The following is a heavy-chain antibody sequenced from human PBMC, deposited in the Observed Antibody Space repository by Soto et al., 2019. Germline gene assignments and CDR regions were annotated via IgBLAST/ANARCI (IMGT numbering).Heavy chain of an antibody. Sequence: GGSLRLSCAASGFTFSNYWMTWVRQAPGKGLEWVANIKEDGSEKHYVDSVKGRFTISRDNAKNSLYLQMNSLGVEDTAVYFCARDVVVGAKALNYWGQGALVTVSS. V-gene: IGHV3-7*01. CDR2: IKEDGSEK. CDR1: GFTFSNYW. CDR3: ARDVVVGAKALNY. J-gene: IGHJ4*02. D-gene: IGHD2-15*01.